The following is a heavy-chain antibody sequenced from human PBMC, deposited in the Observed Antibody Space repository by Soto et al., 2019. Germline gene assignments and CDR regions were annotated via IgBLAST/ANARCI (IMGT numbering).Heavy chain of an antibody. V-gene: IGHV1-2*02. D-gene: IGHD2-15*01. CDR1: GYTFTGYY. CDR2: INPNSGGT. J-gene: IGHJ6*02. CDR3: AREGGCSGGSCYGASSYYYYYYGMDV. Sequence: ASVKVPCKASGYTFTGYYMHWVRQAPGQGLEWMGWINPNSGGTNYAQKFQGRVTMTRDTSISTAYMELSRLRSDDTAVYYCAREGGCSGGSCYGASSYYYYYYGMDVWGQGTTVTVSS.